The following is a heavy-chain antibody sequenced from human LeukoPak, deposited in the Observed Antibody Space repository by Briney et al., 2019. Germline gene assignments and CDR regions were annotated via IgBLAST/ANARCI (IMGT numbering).Heavy chain of an antibody. CDR1: GFTFSNFG. CDR2: ISYDVNYN. J-gene: IGHJ4*02. V-gene: IGHV3-30*03. D-gene: IGHD4-17*01. Sequence: PGRSLRLSCAASGFTFSNFGMHWVRQAPGKGLEWVAIISYDVNYNYYADSVKGRFTISRDNSKNTLYLQMNSLRAEDTAVYYCARIDYGDYYWGQGTLVTVSS. CDR3: ARIDYGDYY.